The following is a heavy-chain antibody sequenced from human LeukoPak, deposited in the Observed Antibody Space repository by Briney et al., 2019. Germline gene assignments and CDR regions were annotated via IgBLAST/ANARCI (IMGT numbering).Heavy chain of an antibody. CDR2: ISYDGSNK. CDR3: AREGGSGWYVGAFDI. D-gene: IGHD6-19*01. CDR1: GFTFNSYG. J-gene: IGHJ3*02. Sequence: GGSLRLSCAASGFTFNSYGMHWVRQAPGKGLEWVAIISYDGSNKYYADSVKGRFTISRDNSKNTLYLQMSSLRAEDTAVYYCAREGGSGWYVGAFDIWGQGTMVTVSS. V-gene: IGHV3-30*03.